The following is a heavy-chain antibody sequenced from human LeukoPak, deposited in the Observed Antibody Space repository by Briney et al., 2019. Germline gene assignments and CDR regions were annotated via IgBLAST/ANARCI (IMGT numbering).Heavy chain of an antibody. CDR2: ISSSSSYI. J-gene: IGHJ3*02. CDR1: GFTFSSCS. CDR3: ARVYYDSSGSAARAFDI. D-gene: IGHD3-22*01. Sequence: GGSLRLSCAASGFTFSSCSMNWVRQAPGKGLEWVSSISSSSSYIYYADSVKGRFTISRDNAKNSLYLQMNSLRAEDTAVHYCARVYYDSSGSAARAFDIWGQGTMVTVSS. V-gene: IGHV3-21*01.